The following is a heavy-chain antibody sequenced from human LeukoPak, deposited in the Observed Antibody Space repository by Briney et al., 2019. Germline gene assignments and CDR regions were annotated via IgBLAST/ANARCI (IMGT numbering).Heavy chain of an antibody. D-gene: IGHD5-18*01. CDR2: IFTSGST. CDR1: GASISSHY. J-gene: IGHJ6*01. V-gene: IGHV4-4*09. CDR3: ARHRAQLWPHGGMDV. Sequence: PSETLSLTCTVSGASISSHYWTCIRKPPGKGLEWIASIFTSGSTVYNPSLKSRVTISVDTSKNQICLKLCSVTSENTGVYCCARHRAQLWPHGGMDVWGQGTTVTVSS.